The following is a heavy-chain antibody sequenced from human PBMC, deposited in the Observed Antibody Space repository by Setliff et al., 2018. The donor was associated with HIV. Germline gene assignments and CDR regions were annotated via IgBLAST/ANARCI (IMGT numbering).Heavy chain of an antibody. D-gene: IGHD3-10*01. J-gene: IGHJ5*02. CDR1: GGSFSGYY. CDR2: INHSGST. Sequence: SETLSLTCAVYGGSFSGYYWSWTRQPPGKGLEWIGEINHSGSTNYNPSLKSRVTISVDTSKNQFSLKLSSVTAAATAVYYCARVLRITIIRGPNWFDPWGQGTLVTVSS. CDR3: ARVLRITIIRGPNWFDP. V-gene: IGHV4-34*01.